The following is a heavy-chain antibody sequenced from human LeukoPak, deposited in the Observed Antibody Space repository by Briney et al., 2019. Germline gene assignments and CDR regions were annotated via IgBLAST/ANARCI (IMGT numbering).Heavy chain of an antibody. CDR3: ARGGPRMAPGY. CDR2: IYHSGST. CDR1: GGSISSSTS. J-gene: IGHJ4*02. Sequence: SETLSLTCTVSGGSISSSTSGWGWYWGWIRQPPGKGLEWIREIYHSGSTNYNPSLKSRVTISVDKSKNQFSLKLSSVTAADTAVYYCARGGPRMAPGYWGQGTLVTVSS. V-gene: IGHV4-39*07. D-gene: IGHD2-8*01.